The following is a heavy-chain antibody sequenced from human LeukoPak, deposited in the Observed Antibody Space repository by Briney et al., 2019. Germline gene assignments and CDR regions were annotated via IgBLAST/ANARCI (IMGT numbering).Heavy chain of an antibody. CDR2: INHSGST. CDR1: GGSFSGYY. V-gene: IGHV4-34*01. Sequence: SETLSLTCAVYGGSFSGYYWSWIRQPPGKGLEWIGEINHSGSTNYNPSLKSRVTISVDTSKNQFSLKLSSVTAADTAVYYCARGARVHFWSGYYPPPYYFDYWGQRTLVTVSS. D-gene: IGHD3-3*02. J-gene: IGHJ4*02. CDR3: ARGARVHFWSGYYPPPYYFDY.